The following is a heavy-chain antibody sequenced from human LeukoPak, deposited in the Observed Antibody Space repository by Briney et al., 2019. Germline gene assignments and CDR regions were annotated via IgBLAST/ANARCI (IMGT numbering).Heavy chain of an antibody. V-gene: IGHV3-33*08. D-gene: IGHD3-10*01. CDR2: ISSGGSNK. CDR1: GFTFSSYG. Sequence: GGSLRLSCAASGFTFSSYGMHWVRQAPGKGLEWVAVISSGGSNKYYADSVKGRFTISRDNYKNTLDLQMDSLRAEDTAVYYCARRGSKTYDFDYWGQGVLVTVSS. J-gene: IGHJ4*02. CDR3: ARRGSKTYDFDY.